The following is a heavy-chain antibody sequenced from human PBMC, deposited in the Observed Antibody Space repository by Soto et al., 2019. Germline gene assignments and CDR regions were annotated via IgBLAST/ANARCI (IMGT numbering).Heavy chain of an antibody. CDR2: IYYSGSA. CDR3: ARQLDDYIWGSYRSDY. J-gene: IGHJ4*02. CDR1: GGSISSYY. Sequence: SETLSLTCTVSGGSISSYYWSWIRQPPGKGLEWIGYIYYSGSANYNPSLKSRVTISVDTSKNQFSLKLSSVTAADTAVYYCARQLDDYIWGSYRSDYWGQGPLVTVSS. D-gene: IGHD3-16*02. V-gene: IGHV4-59*08.